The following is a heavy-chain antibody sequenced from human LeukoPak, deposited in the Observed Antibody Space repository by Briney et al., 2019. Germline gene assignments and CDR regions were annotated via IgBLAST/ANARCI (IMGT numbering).Heavy chain of an antibody. D-gene: IGHD2-8*02. CDR2: ILPNFGVT. CDR3: AREGGEYCTESSCHHWYFDL. Sequence: ASVKVSCKASGGTFSRFGITWMRQAPGQGLEWMGRILPNFGVTKYAEKLQGRVTITTDTATSTVYMELSSLRYDDTGVYYCAREGGEYCTESSCHHWYFDLWGRGTLVIVAS. J-gene: IGHJ2*01. V-gene: IGHV1-69*04. CDR1: GGTFSRFG.